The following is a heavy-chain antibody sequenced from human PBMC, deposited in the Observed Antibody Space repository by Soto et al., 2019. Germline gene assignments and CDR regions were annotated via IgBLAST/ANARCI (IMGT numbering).Heavy chain of an antibody. V-gene: IGHV3-23*01. CDR2: ITPIGGST. D-gene: IGHD6-13*01. CDR1: GFTFSTFG. Sequence: GGSLRLSGAASGFTFSTFGMSWVRQAPGKGLEWVSSITPIGGSTYYADSVKGRFTISRDNSKNTLYLQMNSLRAEDTAIYYSAKLVAATGTVYWGQGTLVTVSS. J-gene: IGHJ4*02. CDR3: AKLVAATGTVY.